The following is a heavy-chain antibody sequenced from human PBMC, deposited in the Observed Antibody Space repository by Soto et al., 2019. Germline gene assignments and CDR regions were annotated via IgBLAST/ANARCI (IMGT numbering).Heavy chain of an antibody. CDR1: GGSISSGGNS. Sequence: SEPLSLTCAVSGGSISSGGNSWSWIRQPPGKGLEWIGYVYHSGSTYYNPSLKSRVTISVDTSKNQFSLKLSSVTAADTAVYYCARGKAAAGRRYWLDPWGQGTLVTVSS. J-gene: IGHJ5*02. V-gene: IGHV4-30-2*05. D-gene: IGHD6-13*01. CDR3: ARGKAAAGRRYWLDP. CDR2: VYHSGST.